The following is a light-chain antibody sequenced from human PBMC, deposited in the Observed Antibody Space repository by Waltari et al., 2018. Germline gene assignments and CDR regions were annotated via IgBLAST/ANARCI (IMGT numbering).Light chain of an antibody. J-gene: IGLJ2*01. CDR3: QTWDTGIRV. CDR1: SGHSSYA. Sequence: QPVLTQSPSASAYLGASVKLTCTLNSGHSSYAIAWHQQQQGKAPRYLMRLNSNGSHSKGGGIPDRFSGSSSGAERYLTISNLQSEDEADYYCQTWDTGIRVFGGGTRLTVL. V-gene: IGLV4-69*01. CDR2: LNSNGSH.